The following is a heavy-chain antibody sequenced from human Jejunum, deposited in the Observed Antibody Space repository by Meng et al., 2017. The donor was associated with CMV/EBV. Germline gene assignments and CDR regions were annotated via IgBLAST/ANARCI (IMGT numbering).Heavy chain of an antibody. Sequence: LVTPPHAPSPTWAISGDIVSSIVASWNWIRQSPSRGLEWLGKTYYRSKWYNDYAPSVKSRITVKPDTSKNQFSLQLNSVTPEDTAVYYCARENGYEWYFDFWGRGTLVTVSS. D-gene: IGHD6-13*01. CDR1: GDIVSSIVAS. CDR3: ARENGYEWYFDF. J-gene: IGHJ2*01. CDR2: TYYRSKWYN. V-gene: IGHV6-1*01.